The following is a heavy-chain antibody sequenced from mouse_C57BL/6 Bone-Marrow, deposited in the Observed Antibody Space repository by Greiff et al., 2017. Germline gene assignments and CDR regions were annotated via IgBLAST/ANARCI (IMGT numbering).Heavy chain of an antibody. V-gene: IGHV8-8*01. CDR1: GFSLSTFGMG. CDR2: IWWDDDK. D-gene: IGHD1-1*01. Sequence: QVTLKVSGPGILQPSQTLSLTCSFSGFSLSTFGMGVGWIRPPSGKGLEWLAHIWWDDDKYYNPALKRLRTIAKDTSKNQVFLKIANVDTADTATYDCARMPLSSFLYFDVWGTGTTVTVSA. J-gene: IGHJ1*03. CDR3: ARMPLSSFLYFDV.